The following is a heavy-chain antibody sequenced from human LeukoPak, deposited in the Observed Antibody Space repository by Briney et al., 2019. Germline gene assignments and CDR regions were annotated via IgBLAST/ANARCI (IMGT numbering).Heavy chain of an antibody. J-gene: IGHJ4*02. D-gene: IGHD2-8*02. CDR3: AKDTVGLVFDY. V-gene: IGHV3-48*01. CDR2: ISSGSKTI. CDR1: GFTFSTYN. Sequence: GGSLRLSCAASGFTFSTYNMNWVRQAPGKGLEWVSYISSGSKTIYYADSVKGRFTISRDNSKNTLYLQMNSLRAEDTAVYYCAKDTVGLVFDYWGQGTLVTVSS.